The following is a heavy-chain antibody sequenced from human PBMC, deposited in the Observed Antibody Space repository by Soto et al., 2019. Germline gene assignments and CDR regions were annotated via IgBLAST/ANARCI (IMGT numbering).Heavy chain of an antibody. CDR1: GGSISSDGYS. CDR3: ARHPGRRWLQSPGWFDP. J-gene: IGHJ5*02. V-gene: IGHV4-30-2*01. Sequence: SETLSLTCAVSGGSISSDGYSWSWIRQPPGKGLEWIGYIYHSGSTCYNPSLKSRVTISVDRSKNQFSLKLSSVTAADTAVYYCARHPGRRWLQSPGWFDPWGQGTLVTVSS. D-gene: IGHD5-12*01. CDR2: IYHSGST.